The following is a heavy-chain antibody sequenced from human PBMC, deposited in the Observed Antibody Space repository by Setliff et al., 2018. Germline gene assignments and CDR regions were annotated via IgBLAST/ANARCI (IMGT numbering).Heavy chain of an antibody. J-gene: IGHJ4*02. CDR2: TTGSGGDR. Sequence: GGSLRLSCAASGFTFSDYYMSWIRQAPGKGLEWVSSTTGSGGDRDYADPVKGRFTISRDNSKNTLYLQMNSLRAEDTAVYYCAKDDAGYCSGGSCYAPFDYWGQGTLVTVSS. CDR1: GFTFSDYY. D-gene: IGHD2-15*01. V-gene: IGHV3-23*01. CDR3: AKDDAGYCSGGSCYAPFDY.